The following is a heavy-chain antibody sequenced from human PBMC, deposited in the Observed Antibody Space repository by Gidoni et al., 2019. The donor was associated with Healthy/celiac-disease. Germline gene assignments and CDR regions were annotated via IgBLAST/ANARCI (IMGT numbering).Heavy chain of an antibody. CDR1: GFPFSDYY. V-gene: IGHV3-11*01. J-gene: IGHJ4*02. CDR2: ISSTSSTI. Sequence: QVQLVASGGGLVKPAGSLSLSCAASGFPFSDYYMSWIRQAPGKGLEWVSYISSTSSTIYYADSVKGRFTISRDNAKNSLYLQMNSLRAEDTAVYYCGRVGRSGNYYVHYWGQGTLVTVSS. CDR3: GRVGRSGNYYVHY. D-gene: IGHD1-26*01.